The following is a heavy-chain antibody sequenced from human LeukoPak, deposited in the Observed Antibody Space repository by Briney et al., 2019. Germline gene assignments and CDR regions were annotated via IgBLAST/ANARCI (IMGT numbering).Heavy chain of an antibody. CDR3: ARVVYTTGGSFPFDY. V-gene: IGHV4-30-4*08. CDR2: IYYSGST. CDR1: GGSISSGDYY. Sequence: SETLSLTCAVSGGSISSGDYYWSWIRQPPGKGLEWIGYIYYSGSTYYNPSLKSRVTISVDTSKNQFSLKLSSVTAADTALYYCARVVYTTGGSFPFDYWGQGTLVTVSS. D-gene: IGHD1-1*01. J-gene: IGHJ4*02.